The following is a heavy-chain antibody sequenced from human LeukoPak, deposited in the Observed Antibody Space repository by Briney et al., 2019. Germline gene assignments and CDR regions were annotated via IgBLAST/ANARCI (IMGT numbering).Heavy chain of an antibody. CDR2: MSPTSGNT. J-gene: IGHJ4*02. Sequence: GASVKVSCKASRYTFSSSDINWVRQAAGQGFEWMGWMSPTSGNTGYAQNFQGRVTMTRDTSISTAYMELTSLRSEDTAVYYCARESFRDDWNYGHFDYWGQGTLVTVSS. CDR3: ARESFRDDWNYGHFDY. D-gene: IGHD1-7*01. CDR1: RYTFSSSD. V-gene: IGHV1-8*01.